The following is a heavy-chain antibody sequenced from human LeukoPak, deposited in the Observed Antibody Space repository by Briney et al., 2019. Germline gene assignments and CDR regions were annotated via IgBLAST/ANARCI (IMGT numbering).Heavy chain of an antibody. CDR2: IDRPAKSYAT. V-gene: IGHV3-73*01. D-gene: IGHD1-26*01. CDR1: GFTLSDSA. J-gene: IGHJ5*02. CDR3: TRDRGTYNWLDP. Sequence: GGSLRLSCAASGFTLSDSAIHWVRQASGKGLEWVGLIDRPAKSYATAYGASVGGRFTISRDDSKNTGYLQMDSLKTEDTALYYCTRDRGTYNWLDPWGQGTLVTVSS.